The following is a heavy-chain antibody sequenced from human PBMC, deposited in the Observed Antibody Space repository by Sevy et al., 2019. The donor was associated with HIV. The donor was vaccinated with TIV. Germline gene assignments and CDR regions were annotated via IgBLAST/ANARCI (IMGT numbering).Heavy chain of an antibody. Sequence: SETLSLTCTVSGGSISSYYWSWIRQPAGKGLEWIGRIYTSGSTNYNPSLKSRVTMSVDTSKNQFSLKLSSVTAADTAVYYCARDGIAVGYCRSTSCYTGHWFDPWGQGTLVTVSS. V-gene: IGHV4-4*07. CDR1: GGSISSYY. CDR3: ARDGIAVGYCRSTSCYTGHWFDP. D-gene: IGHD2-2*02. CDR2: IYTSGST. J-gene: IGHJ5*02.